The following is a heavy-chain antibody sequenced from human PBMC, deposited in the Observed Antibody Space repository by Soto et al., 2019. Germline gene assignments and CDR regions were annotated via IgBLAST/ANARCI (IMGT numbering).Heavy chain of an antibody. Sequence: QVQLQELGPGLVKPSQTLSLTCTVSGGSISSGDYYWSWIRQPPGKGLEWIGYIYYSGSTYYNPSLKSRVTISVDTSKNQFSLKLSSVTAADTAVYYCARGYYDSSGYSNWFDPWGQGTLVTVSS. D-gene: IGHD3-22*01. J-gene: IGHJ5*02. CDR3: ARGYYDSSGYSNWFDP. V-gene: IGHV4-30-4*01. CDR2: IYYSGST. CDR1: GGSISSGDYY.